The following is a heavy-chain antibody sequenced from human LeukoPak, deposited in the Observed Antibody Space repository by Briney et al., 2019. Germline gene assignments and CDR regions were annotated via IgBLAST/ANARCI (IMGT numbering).Heavy chain of an antibody. V-gene: IGHV4-39*02. CDR1: GGSISRTYYY. CDR3: ARGHYFASGNYYRGWFDP. J-gene: IGHJ5*02. D-gene: IGHD3-10*01. Sequence: TSETLSLTCTVSGGSISRTYYYWGWIRQPPGKGLEWIGTIYYSGSTYYNPSLKSRVTISVDTSKNHFSLKLSSVTAADTAVYYCARGHYFASGNYYRGWFDPWGQGSLVTVSS. CDR2: IYYSGST.